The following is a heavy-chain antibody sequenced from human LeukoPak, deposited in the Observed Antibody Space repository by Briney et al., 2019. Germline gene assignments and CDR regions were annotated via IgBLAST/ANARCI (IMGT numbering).Heavy chain of an antibody. Sequence: GASVKVSCKASGGTFSSYARVRQAPGQGLEWMGGIIPMFGTAKYAQKFQGRVTITADESTSTAYMELSSLRSEDTAVYYCARHRPAKHYYDSSAYSPFDYWGQGTLVTVSS. J-gene: IGHJ4*02. CDR3: ARHRPAKHYYDSSAYSPFDY. CDR1: GGTFSSYA. V-gene: IGHV1-69*13. CDR2: IIPMFGTA. D-gene: IGHD3-22*01.